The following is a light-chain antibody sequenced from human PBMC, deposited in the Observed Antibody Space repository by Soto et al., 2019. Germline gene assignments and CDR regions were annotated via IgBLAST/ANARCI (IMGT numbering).Light chain of an antibody. Sequence: QSALTQPASVSGSLGQSITISCTGTSSDVGGYNYVSWFQQSPGKAPKVMIYEVTNRPSGVSNRFSGSKSGNTASLTISGLQAEDEADYYCSSDTSSNTLIFGGGTKLTVL. V-gene: IGLV2-14*01. CDR1: SSDVGGYNY. J-gene: IGLJ2*01. CDR2: EVT. CDR3: SSDTSSNTLI.